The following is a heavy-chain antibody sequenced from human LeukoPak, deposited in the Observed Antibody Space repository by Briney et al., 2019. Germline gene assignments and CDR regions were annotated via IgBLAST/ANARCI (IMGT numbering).Heavy chain of an antibody. J-gene: IGHJ4*02. CDR2: IYSSGST. D-gene: IGHD3-22*01. Sequence: SETLSLPCTVSGDSIRSYYWSWIRQPAGKGLEWIGRIYSSGSTNYNPSLKSRVTMSVDTSKNQFSLKLRSVTAADTAVYYCARDSYNYYDSNNYYFLDSWGQGILVTVSS. CDR3: ARDSYNYYDSNNYYFLDS. V-gene: IGHV4-4*07. CDR1: GDSIRSYY.